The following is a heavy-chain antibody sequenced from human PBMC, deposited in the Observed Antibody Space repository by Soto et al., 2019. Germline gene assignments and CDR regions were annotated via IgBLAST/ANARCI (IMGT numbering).Heavy chain of an antibody. V-gene: IGHV4-39*01. CDR2: INYGGTT. CDR1: GASISRTSSY. D-gene: IGHD3-10*02. Sequence: QVQLQESGPGLVKPSETLSLTCNVSGASISRTSSYWGWIRQPPGKGLEWIASINYGGTTYYNPSLKSRVTMSVDLSRNQFSLRLASVTAADTAIYFCARRANVPSWHFDLWGREKWVTVSS. CDR3: ARRANVPSWHFDL. J-gene: IGHJ2*01.